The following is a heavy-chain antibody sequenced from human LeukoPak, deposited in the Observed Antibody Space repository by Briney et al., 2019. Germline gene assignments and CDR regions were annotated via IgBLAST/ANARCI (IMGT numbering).Heavy chain of an antibody. V-gene: IGHV1-58*02. Sequence: SVKVSCKASGFTLTSSAMQWVRQARGQRLEWIGWIVVGSGNANYAQKFQERVTITRDMSTSTAYMELSSLRSEDTAVYYCAAVPRWELLLDYYYYGMDVWGQGTTVTVSS. CDR3: AAVPRWELLLDYYYYGMDV. CDR1: GFTLTSSA. D-gene: IGHD1-26*01. J-gene: IGHJ6*02. CDR2: IVVGSGNA.